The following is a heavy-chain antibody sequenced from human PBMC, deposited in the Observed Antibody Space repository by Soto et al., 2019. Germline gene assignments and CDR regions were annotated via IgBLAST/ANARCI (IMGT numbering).Heavy chain of an antibody. D-gene: IGHD3-3*01. CDR3: ARDLLHYDFWSGYSAYFYYGMDV. Sequence: GGSLRLSCAASGFTFSSYEMNWVRQAPGQGLEWVSYISDSGGTVYYADSVKGRFTVSRDNAQNSVYLQMNSLRTEDTAVYYCARDLLHYDFWSGYSAYFYYGMDVWGPGTTVTVSS. J-gene: IGHJ6*02. V-gene: IGHV3-48*03. CDR2: ISDSGGTV. CDR1: GFTFSSYE.